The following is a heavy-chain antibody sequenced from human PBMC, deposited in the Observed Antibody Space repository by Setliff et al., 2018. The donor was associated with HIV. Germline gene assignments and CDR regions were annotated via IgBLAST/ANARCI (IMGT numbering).Heavy chain of an antibody. J-gene: IGHJ3*02. V-gene: IGHV1-24*01. CDR2: FDPQYDKT. CDR1: GHTLTELS. CDR3: ATRAYDSRGYLRSRVSGAAFDI. D-gene: IGHD3-22*01. Sequence: PSVKVSCKVSGHTLTELSIHWVRQAPGKGLEWMGGFDPQYDKTFYAQKFQGRVTMSEDTSTDTAYMELSSLRSEDTAVYYCATRAYDSRGYLRSRVSGAAFDIWGQGTMVTVSS.